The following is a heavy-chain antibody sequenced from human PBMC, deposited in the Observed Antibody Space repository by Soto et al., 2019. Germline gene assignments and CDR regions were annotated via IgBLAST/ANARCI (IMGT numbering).Heavy chain of an antibody. CDR1: GYTLTSYY. V-gene: IGHV1-46*03. J-gene: IGHJ4*02. D-gene: IGHD3-10*01. CDR3: ARDSFVLWFGESGYFDY. CDR2: INPSGGST. Sequence: SVKVSCKASGYTLTSYYMHWVRQAPGQGLEWMGIINPSGGSTSYAQKFQGRVTMTRDTSTSTVYMELSSLRSEDTAVYYCARDSFVLWFGESGYFDYWGQGTLVTVSS.